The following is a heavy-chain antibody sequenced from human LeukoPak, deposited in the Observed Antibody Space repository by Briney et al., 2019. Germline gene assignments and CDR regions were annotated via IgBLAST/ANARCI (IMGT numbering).Heavy chain of an antibody. CDR1: GGSISSYY. D-gene: IGHD3-10*01. V-gene: IGHV4-59*08. CDR3: ARQGAGVAFYY. J-gene: IGHJ4*02. CDR2: IYYSGST. Sequence: SETLSLTCTVSGGSISSYYWSWIRQPPGKGLEWIGYIYYSGSTNYNPSLKSRVTISVDTSKNQFSLKLSSVTAADTAVYYCARQGAGVAFYYWGRGTLVTVSS.